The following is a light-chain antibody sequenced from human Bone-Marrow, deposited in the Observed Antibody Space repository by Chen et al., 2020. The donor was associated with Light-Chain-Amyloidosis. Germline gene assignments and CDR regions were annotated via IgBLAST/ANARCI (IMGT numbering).Light chain of an antibody. CDR2: RDT. Sequence: SFVLSNLPPGSVSHGKTAWIPRSGDDLQTKYAYWYQQKPGQAPVLVIHRDTERPSGISERFSGSSSGTTTTLTISGVQAEDEADYHCQSADSSGTYEVIFGGGTKLTVL. CDR1: DLQTKY. CDR3: QSADSSGTYEVI. V-gene: IGLV3-25*03. J-gene: IGLJ2*01.